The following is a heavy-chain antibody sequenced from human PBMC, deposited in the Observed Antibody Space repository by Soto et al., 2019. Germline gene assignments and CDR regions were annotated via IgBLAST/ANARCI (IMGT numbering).Heavy chain of an antibody. D-gene: IGHD1-1*01. V-gene: IGHV1-2*02. Sequence: VASVKVSCKASGYTFTGYYMHWVRQAPGQGLEWMGWINPNSGGTNYAQKFQGRVTMTRDTSISTAYMELSRLRSDDTAVYYCAGSGEYYYYYGMDVWGQGTTVTVSS. CDR3: AGSGEYYYYYGMDV. J-gene: IGHJ6*02. CDR1: GYTFTGYY. CDR2: INPNSGGT.